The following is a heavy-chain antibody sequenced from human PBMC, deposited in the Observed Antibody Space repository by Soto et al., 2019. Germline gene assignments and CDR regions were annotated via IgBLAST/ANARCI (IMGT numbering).Heavy chain of an antibody. CDR2: IKQDGSEK. V-gene: IGHV3-7*01. CDR3: ARAWLVRSKAEYFQH. Sequence: GGSLRLSCAASGFTFSSYWMSWVRQAPGKGLEWVANIKQDGSEKYYVDSVKGRFTISRDNAKNSLYLQMNSLRAEDTAVYYCARAWLVRSKAEYFQHWGQGTLVTVSS. D-gene: IGHD6-19*01. CDR1: GFTFSSYW. J-gene: IGHJ1*01.